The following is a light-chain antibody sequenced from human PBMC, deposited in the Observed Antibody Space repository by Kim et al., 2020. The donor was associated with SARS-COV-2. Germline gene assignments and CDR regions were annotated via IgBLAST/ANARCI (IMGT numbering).Light chain of an antibody. V-gene: IGLV1-40*01. CDR2: GNS. Sequence: QSVLTQPPSVSGAPGQRVTIPCTGSSSNIGAGFDVHWFQQLPRRAPKLLISGNSNRPSGVPDRFSGSKSATSASLAITGLQAEDEADYYCQSYDSTLSGWVFGGGTQLTVL. J-gene: IGLJ3*02. CDR1: SSNIGAGFD. CDR3: QSYDSTLSGWV.